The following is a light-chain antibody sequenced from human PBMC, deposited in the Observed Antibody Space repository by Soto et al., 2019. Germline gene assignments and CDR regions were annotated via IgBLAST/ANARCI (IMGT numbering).Light chain of an antibody. Sequence: EIVMTQSPATLSVSPGEGATLSCRASQSVSSNLAWYQQKPGQAPRLLIFGASTRATGIPARFSGSGSGTDFTLTISSLRSEDFAVYYCQQYNNWSPLTFGGGTKVEI. CDR2: GAS. J-gene: IGKJ4*01. V-gene: IGKV3-15*01. CDR3: QQYNNWSPLT. CDR1: QSVSSN.